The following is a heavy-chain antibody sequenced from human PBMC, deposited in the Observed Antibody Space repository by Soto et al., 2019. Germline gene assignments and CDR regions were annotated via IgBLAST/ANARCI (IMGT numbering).Heavy chain of an antibody. Sequence: GASVKVSCKASGYTFTGYYMHWVRQAPGQGLEWMGWINPNSGGTNYAQKFQGWVTMTRDTSISTAYMELSRLRSDDTAVYYCARDQRLVVPAATPSYYGMDVWGQGTTVTVSS. D-gene: IGHD2-2*02. V-gene: IGHV1-2*04. CDR3: ARDQRLVVPAATPSYYGMDV. CDR2: INPNSGGT. CDR1: GYTFTGYY. J-gene: IGHJ6*02.